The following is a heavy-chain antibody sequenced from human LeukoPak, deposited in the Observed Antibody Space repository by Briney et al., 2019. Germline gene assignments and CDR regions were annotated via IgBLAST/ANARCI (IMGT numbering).Heavy chain of an antibody. D-gene: IGHD2-2*02. Sequence: SETLSLTCTVSGGSISSYYWSWIRQPPGKGLEWIGYIYYSGSTNYNPSLKSRVTISVGTSKNQFSLKLSSVTAADTAVYYCARECSSTSCYTGRGAGNWFDPWGQGTLVTVSS. CDR3: ARECSSTSCYTGRGAGNWFDP. CDR2: IYYSGST. V-gene: IGHV4-59*01. J-gene: IGHJ5*02. CDR1: GGSISSYY.